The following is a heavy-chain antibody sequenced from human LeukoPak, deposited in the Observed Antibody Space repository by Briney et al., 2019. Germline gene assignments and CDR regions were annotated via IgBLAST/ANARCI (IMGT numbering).Heavy chain of an antibody. D-gene: IGHD6-19*01. CDR2: INHSGST. V-gene: IGHV4-34*01. J-gene: IGHJ4*02. CDR3: ARGIAVAGTYFDY. CDR1: GGSFSGYY. Sequence: SETLSLTCAVYGGSFSGYYWSWIRQPPGKGLEWIGEINHSGSTNYNPSLKSRVTISVDTSKNQFSLKLSSVTAADTAVYYCARGIAVAGTYFDYWGQGTLVTVSS.